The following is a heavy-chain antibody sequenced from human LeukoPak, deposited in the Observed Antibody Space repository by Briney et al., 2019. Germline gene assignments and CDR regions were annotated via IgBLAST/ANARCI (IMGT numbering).Heavy chain of an antibody. CDR2: ISPDARTI. J-gene: IGHJ4*02. Sequence: RPGGSLRLSCAASGFAFGSNWMHWVRQAPGKGLVWVSHISPDARTISYAAFVKGRFTISRDNAKNTLYLQVNSLRAEDTALYYCVRGQLTAWGLDYWGQGTLVTVSS. V-gene: IGHV3-74*01. CDR1: GFAFGSNW. D-gene: IGHD3-16*01. CDR3: VRGQLTAWGLDY.